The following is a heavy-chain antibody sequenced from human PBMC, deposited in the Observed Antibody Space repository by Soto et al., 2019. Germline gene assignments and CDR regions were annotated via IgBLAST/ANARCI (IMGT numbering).Heavy chain of an antibody. CDR2: IITILGIA. Sequence: QVQLVQSGAEVKKPGSSVKVSCKASGGTFSSYTISWVRQAPGQGLEWMGRIITILGIANYAQKFQGRVTITADKSTSTAYMELSSLRSEDTAVYYCARVEMATIGSDYFDYWGQGTLVTVSS. J-gene: IGHJ4*02. CDR3: ARVEMATIGSDYFDY. V-gene: IGHV1-69*02. CDR1: GGTFSSYT. D-gene: IGHD5-12*01.